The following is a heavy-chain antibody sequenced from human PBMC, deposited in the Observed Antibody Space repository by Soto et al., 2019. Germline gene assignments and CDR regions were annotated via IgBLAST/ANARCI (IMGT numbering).Heavy chain of an antibody. Sequence: QVQLQESGPGLVKPSQTLSLTCTVSGGSIRSGDCYWSWIRQSPGKGLEWIGYIYYGGFTYYNPSLKTRSSISIDTSANQFSLELTSLTAADTALYFCARTTGDRYFDVWGRGTPVTLSA. CDR3: ARTTGDRYFDV. J-gene: IGHJ2*01. CDR1: GGSIRSGDCY. CDR2: IYYGGFT. V-gene: IGHV4-30-4*01. D-gene: IGHD4-17*01.